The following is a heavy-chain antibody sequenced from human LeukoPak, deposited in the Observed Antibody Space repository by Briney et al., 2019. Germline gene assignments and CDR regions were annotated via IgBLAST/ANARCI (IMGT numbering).Heavy chain of an antibody. V-gene: IGHV1-2*02. CDR3: ARVGRSGWDVEYFQH. CDR2: INPNSGGT. Sequence: ASVEVSCTASGCTFTRYYMHWVRQAPGQGLEWMGWINPNSGGTNYAQKFQGRVTMTRDTSISTAYMELSRLRSDDTAVYYCARVGRSGWDVEYFQHWGQGTLVTVSS. CDR1: GCTFTRYY. D-gene: IGHD6-19*01. J-gene: IGHJ1*01.